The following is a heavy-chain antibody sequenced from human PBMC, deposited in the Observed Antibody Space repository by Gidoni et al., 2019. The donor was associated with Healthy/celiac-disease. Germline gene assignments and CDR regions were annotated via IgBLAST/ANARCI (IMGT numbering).Heavy chain of an antibody. CDR2: IYTSGST. J-gene: IGHJ5*02. Sequence: QVQLQESGPGLVKPSQTLSLTCTVSGGSISSGSYYWSWIRQPAGKGLEWIGRIYTSGSTNYNPSLKSRVTISVDTSKNQFSLKLSSVTAADTAVYYCARDSRYCSSTSCLNSPWFDPWGQGTLVTVSS. D-gene: IGHD2-2*01. V-gene: IGHV4-61*02. CDR1: GGSISSGSYY. CDR3: ARDSRYCSSTSCLNSPWFDP.